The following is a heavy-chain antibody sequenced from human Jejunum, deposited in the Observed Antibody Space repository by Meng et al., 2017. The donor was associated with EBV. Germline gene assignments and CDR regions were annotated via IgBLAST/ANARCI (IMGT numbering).Heavy chain of an antibody. Sequence: VQVLGSGGGSVQPGGSLRLSCAASGFTFNSHTMSWVRQAPGKGLEWVSAITDSGGSTYYTDSVKGRFTISRDNSKNTLYLQMNSLRAEDTAVYYCAKLTRAWGQGTLVTVSS. CDR1: GFTFNSHT. CDR2: ITDSGGST. CDR3: AKLTRA. V-gene: IGHV3-23*01. J-gene: IGHJ5*02.